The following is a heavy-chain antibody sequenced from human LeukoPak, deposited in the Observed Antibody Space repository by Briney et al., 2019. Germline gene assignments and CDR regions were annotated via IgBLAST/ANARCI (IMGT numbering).Heavy chain of an antibody. CDR1: GFTVSSNY. D-gene: IGHD2-15*01. J-gene: IGHJ6*02. CDR2: IYSGGST. CDR3: AREMMTPPLYYYYGMDV. Sequence: GGSLRLSCAASGFTVSSNYMSWVRQAPGKGLEWVSVIYSGGSTYYADSVKGRFTISRDNSKNTLYLQMNSLRAEDTAVYYCAREMMTPPLYYYYGMDVWGQGTTVTGSS. V-gene: IGHV3-53*01.